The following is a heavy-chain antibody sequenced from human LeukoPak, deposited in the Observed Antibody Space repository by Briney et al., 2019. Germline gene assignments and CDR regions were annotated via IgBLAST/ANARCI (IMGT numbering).Heavy chain of an antibody. D-gene: IGHD2-2*01. CDR1: GFTFSIYA. Sequence: GGSLRLSCAASGFTFSIYAMSWVRQAPGEGLECGSAISGSGGSTYYADSVKGRFTISRNNSKNTLYLKMNSLRAEDTAVYYCEKDLVPAAFGYFDYWGQGTLVTVSS. CDR2: ISGSGGST. CDR3: EKDLVPAAFGYFDY. J-gene: IGHJ4*02. V-gene: IGHV3-23*01.